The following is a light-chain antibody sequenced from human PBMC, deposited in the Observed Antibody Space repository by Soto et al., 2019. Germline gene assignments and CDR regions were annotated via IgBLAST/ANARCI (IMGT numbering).Light chain of an antibody. CDR1: QSVSSNY. J-gene: IGKJ5*01. V-gene: IGKV3-20*01. CDR2: GAS. CDR3: QQFIGCLLT. Sequence: KKSTRTVSLYKVERATXSCRASQSVSSNYGAWYQEKPGHAPRLRIDGASTRATGIPARVRGRGSGTDFTRTISRLEAEDFALYYCQQFIGCLLTFG.